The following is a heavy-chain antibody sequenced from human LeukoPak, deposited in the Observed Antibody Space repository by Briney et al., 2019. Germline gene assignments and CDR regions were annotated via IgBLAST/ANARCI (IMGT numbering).Heavy chain of an antibody. D-gene: IGHD2-2*01. CDR2: ISGSGGST. CDR3: ARAFDTSWDYYYMDV. J-gene: IGHJ6*03. V-gene: IGHV3-23*01. Sequence: GGSLRLSCAASGFTFSSYAMSWVRQAPGKGLEWVSAISGSGGSTYYADSVKGRFTISRDDAKNSLYLQMNSLRAEDTAVYYCARAFDTSWDYYYMDVWGKGTTVTVSS. CDR1: GFTFSSYA.